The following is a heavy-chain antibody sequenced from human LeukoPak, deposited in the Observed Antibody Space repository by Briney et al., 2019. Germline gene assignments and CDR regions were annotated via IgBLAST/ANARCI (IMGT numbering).Heavy chain of an antibody. CDR3: ARDSEGYSGSYYFDY. CDR1: GYSISSGYY. V-gene: IGHV4-38-2*02. CDR2: IHQSGST. J-gene: IGHJ4*02. D-gene: IGHD1-26*01. Sequence: SETLSLTCTVSGYSISSGYYWGWIRQPPGKGLEWIGNIHQSGSTYYNPSVKSRVSISMDTSKNQFSLKLNSVTAADTAVYYCARDSEGYSGSYYFDYWGQGTLVTVSS.